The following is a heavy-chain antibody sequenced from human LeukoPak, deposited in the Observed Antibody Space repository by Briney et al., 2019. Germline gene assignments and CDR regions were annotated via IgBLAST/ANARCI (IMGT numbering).Heavy chain of an antibody. CDR1: GFTFSSYA. J-gene: IGHJ5*02. D-gene: IGHD2-2*01. CDR2: ISGSGGST. Sequence: GGSLRLSCAASGFTFSSYAMSWVRQAPGKGLEWVSAISGSGGSTYYADSVKGRFTISRDNSKNTLYLQMNSLRAEDTAVYYCARGRSNICYHCWFDPWGQGTLVTVSS. CDR3: ARGRSNICYHCWFDP. V-gene: IGHV3-23*01.